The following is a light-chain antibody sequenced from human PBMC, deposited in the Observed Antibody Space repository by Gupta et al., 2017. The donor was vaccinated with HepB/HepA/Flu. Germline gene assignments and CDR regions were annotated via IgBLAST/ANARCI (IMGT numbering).Light chain of an antibody. V-gene: IGKV3-20*01. CDR2: GAS. CDR1: KSVSSSS. CDR3: QQYVGART. Sequence: ENVLTQSPGTLSLSPGERATFSCRASKSVSSSSLAWYQQKPGQAPRLLIYGASTRAPGIPDRFSCSGYGTDFTLTISSRETENFAVYYCQQYVGARTFGQGTKLEIK. J-gene: IGKJ1*01.